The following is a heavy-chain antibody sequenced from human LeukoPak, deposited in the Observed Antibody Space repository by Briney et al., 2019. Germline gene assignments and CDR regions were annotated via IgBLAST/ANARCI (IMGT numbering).Heavy chain of an antibody. J-gene: IGHJ4*02. CDR2: ISYDGSNK. CDR3: AREAVNLYCSSTSCHDFGY. V-gene: IGHV3-30-3*01. Sequence: PGRSLRLSCAASGFTFSSYAMHWVRQAPGKGLEWVAVISYDGSNKYYADSVKGRFTISRDNSKNTLYLQMNSLRAEDTAVYYCAREAVNLYCSSTSCHDFGYWGQGTLVTVSS. CDR1: GFTFSSYA. D-gene: IGHD2-2*01.